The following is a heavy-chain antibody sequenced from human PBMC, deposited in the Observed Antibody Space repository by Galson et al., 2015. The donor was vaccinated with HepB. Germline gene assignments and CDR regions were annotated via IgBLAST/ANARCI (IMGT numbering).Heavy chain of an antibody. CDR1: EFIFSDYW. Sequence: SLRLSCAASEFIFSDYWMSWVRQAPGKGLEWVANIKQDGSDKNYVDSVEGRFTISRDNAKNSLYLQMNSLRVEDTAVYYCARYPGYGSGSYYRYLDYWGQGTLVTVSS. D-gene: IGHD3-10*01. J-gene: IGHJ4*02. CDR2: IKQDGSDK. V-gene: IGHV3-7*01. CDR3: ARYPGYGSGSYYRYLDY.